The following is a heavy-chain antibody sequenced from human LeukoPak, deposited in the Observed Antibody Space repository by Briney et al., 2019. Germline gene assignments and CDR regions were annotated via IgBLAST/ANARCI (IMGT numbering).Heavy chain of an antibody. CDR1: GYLLRESS. Sequence: ASVKVSCNISGYLLRESSMHWVRQAPGKGLEWMGGFDAENGDIIYAQKLQGRVTMTEDISTDTAYMELSDLRSDDTAVYYCATEDPSGLDVLLNWGQGTMVTVSS. CDR2: FDAENGDI. D-gene: IGHD6-19*01. CDR3: ATEDPSGLDVLLN. V-gene: IGHV1-24*01. J-gene: IGHJ3*01.